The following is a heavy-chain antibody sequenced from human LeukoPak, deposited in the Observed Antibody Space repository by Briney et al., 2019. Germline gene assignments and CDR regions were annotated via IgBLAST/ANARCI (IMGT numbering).Heavy chain of an antibody. V-gene: IGHV3-33*07. CDR2: IRYDGSNK. Sequence: GGSLRLSCAASGFTFSRYWMSWVPQAPGKGLEWVAFIRYDGSNKYYADSVKGRFTISRDNSKNTLYLQMNSLKTEDTAVYYCTRPSYYDILTGPRDFDLWGRGTLVTVSS. D-gene: IGHD3-9*01. CDR1: GFTFSRYW. CDR3: TRPSYYDILTGPRDFDL. J-gene: IGHJ2*01.